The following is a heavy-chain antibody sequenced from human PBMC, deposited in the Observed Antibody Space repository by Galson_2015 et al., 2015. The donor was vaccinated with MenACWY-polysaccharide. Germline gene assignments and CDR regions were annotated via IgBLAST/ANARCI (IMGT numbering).Heavy chain of an antibody. CDR1: GLSFSANG. CDR3: AKVGPRSSWTMGIDY. V-gene: IGHV3-23*01. J-gene: IGHJ4*02. CDR2: SGSGGGL. D-gene: IGHD6-13*01. Sequence: SLRLSCAASGLSFSANGMSWVRQAPGRGLEWVSGSGSGGGLYYADSVKGRFTVSRDNSKNTLYLQMNNLRAEDTAVYYCAKVGPRSSWTMGIDYWGQGTLVTVSS.